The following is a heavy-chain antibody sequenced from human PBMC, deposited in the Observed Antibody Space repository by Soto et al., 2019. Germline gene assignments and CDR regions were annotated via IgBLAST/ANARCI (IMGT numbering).Heavy chain of an antibody. V-gene: IGHV4-30-2*01. Sequence: SETLPLTCAVSGGSISSGGYSWSWIRQPPGKGLEWIGYIYHSGSTYYNPSLKSRVTISVDRSKNQFSLKLSSVTAADTAVYYCARFFRAASWFDPWGQGTLVTVSS. J-gene: IGHJ5*02. CDR1: GGSISSGGYS. CDR2: IYHSGST. CDR3: ARFFRAASWFDP.